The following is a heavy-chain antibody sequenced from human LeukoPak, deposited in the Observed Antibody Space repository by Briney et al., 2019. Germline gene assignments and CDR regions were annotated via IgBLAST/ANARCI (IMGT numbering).Heavy chain of an antibody. CDR1: GITFTSYY. CDR2: INPSGIIT. CDR3: ALIAPPHN. Sequence: ASVKVSCKASGITFTSYYIHWVRQAPGRGLEWMGKINPSGIITTYAPKYQGRVTVTKDASTNTVYMELSSLRSDDTAVYYCALIAPPHNWGQGTLVTVSS. D-gene: IGHD6-13*01. V-gene: IGHV1-46*01. J-gene: IGHJ4*02.